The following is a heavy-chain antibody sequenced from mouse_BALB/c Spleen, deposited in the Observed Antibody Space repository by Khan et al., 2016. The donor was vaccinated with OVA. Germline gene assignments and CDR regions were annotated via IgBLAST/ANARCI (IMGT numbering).Heavy chain of an antibody. D-gene: IGHD1-1*01. V-gene: IGHV1-20*02. CDR3: ARKNGSDFDY. J-gene: IGHJ2*01. CDR1: GYSFTGYF. CDR2: INPHIGET. Sequence: VQLQQSGPELVQPGASVKISCKASGYSFTGYFMNWVMQSHGKSLEWIGRINPHIGETLYNQKFKDKATLTVDEYSSTAHMERRSLASEDSAGYYCARKNGSDFDYWGQGTTLTVSS.